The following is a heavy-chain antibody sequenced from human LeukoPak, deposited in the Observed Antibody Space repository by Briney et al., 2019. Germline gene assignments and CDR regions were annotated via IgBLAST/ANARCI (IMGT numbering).Heavy chain of an antibody. V-gene: IGHV1-2*06. CDR2: INPNTGGS. CDR3: ATLVSGIDY. D-gene: IGHD1-26*01. J-gene: IGHJ4*02. Sequence: ASVRDSCKASGYTFTGYYMHWVRQAPGQGLEWLGRINPNTGGSDYAQKFQGRVTMTSDTSTSTAYMELSRLNSDDTAVYYCATLVSGIDYWGQGTLVTVSS. CDR1: GYTFTGYY.